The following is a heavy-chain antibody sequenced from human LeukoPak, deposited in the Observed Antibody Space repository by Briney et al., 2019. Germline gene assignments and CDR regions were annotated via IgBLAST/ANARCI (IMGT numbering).Heavy chain of an antibody. V-gene: IGHV1-46*01. J-gene: IGHJ5*02. CDR2: INPSGGST. D-gene: IGHD3-3*01. Sequence: ASVTVSFTASGYTFTIYYMHWVRQAPGQGLEWMGIINPSGGSTSYAQKFQGRVTMTRDTSTSTVYMELSSLRSEDTAVYYCARDQGGVNWFDPWGQGTLVTVSS. CDR1: GYTFTIYY. CDR3: ARDQGGVNWFDP.